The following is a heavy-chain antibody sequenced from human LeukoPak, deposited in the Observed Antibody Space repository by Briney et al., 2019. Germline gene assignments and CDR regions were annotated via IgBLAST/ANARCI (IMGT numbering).Heavy chain of an antibody. CDR2: IYTSGST. CDR1: GGSISSYY. V-gene: IGHV4-4*09. J-gene: IGHJ6*03. CDR3: ARHSSSGYYYYYYYMDV. D-gene: IGHD3-22*01. Sequence: NPSETLSLTCTVSGGSISSYYWSWIRQPPGKGLEWIGYIYTSGSTNYNPSLKSRVTISVDTSKNQFSLKLSSVTAADTAVYYCARHSSSGYYYYYYYMDVWGKGTTVTVSS.